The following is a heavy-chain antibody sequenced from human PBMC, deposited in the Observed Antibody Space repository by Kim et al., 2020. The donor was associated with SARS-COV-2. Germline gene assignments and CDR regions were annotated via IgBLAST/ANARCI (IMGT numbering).Heavy chain of an antibody. Sequence: SVKVSCKASGGTFSSYAISWVRQAPGQGLEWMGGIIPIFGTANYAQKFQGRVTITADESTSTAYMELSSLRSEDTAVYYCARDNTVGPVNWFDPWGQGTLVTVSS. CDR3: ARDNTVGPVNWFDP. J-gene: IGHJ5*02. V-gene: IGHV1-69*13. CDR2: IIPIFGTA. CDR1: GGTFSSYA. D-gene: IGHD4-17*01.